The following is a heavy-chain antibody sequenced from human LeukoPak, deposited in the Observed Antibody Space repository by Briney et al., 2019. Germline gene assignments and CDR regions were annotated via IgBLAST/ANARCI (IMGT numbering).Heavy chain of an antibody. CDR1: GGSFSGYY. CDR2: INHSGST. Sequence: SETLSLTCAVSGGSFSGYYWSWIRQPPGKGLEWIGEINHSGSTNYNPSLKSRVTISLDTSNNQFSLNLRPVPAPDTPGFYCARVVWFGELGHETKKCDPWGQGTLVSVSS. D-gene: IGHD3-10*01. J-gene: IGHJ5*02. V-gene: IGHV4-34*01. CDR3: ARVVWFGELGHETKKCDP.